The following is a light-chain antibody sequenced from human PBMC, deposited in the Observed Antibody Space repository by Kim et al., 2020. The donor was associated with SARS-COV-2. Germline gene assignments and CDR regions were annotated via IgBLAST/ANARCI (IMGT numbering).Light chain of an antibody. J-gene: IGKJ2*01. Sequence: TLSAAVGASVTMTCRASQTISSWLSWYQQKPGTAPKLLIYKASNLESGVPSRFSGSGSGTEFALTISSLQPDDFATYYCQEYDTNFFGQGTKLEI. V-gene: IGKV1-5*03. CDR2: KAS. CDR3: QEYDTNF. CDR1: QTISSW.